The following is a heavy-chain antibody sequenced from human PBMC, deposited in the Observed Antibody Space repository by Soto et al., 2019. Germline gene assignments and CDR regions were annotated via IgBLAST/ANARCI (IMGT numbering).Heavy chain of an antibody. Sequence: QVQLVQSGAEVKKPGSSVKVSCKASGGTFSSYAISWVRQAPGQGLEWMGGIIPIFGTANYAQKFQGRVTITADESTSTAYMELSSLRSEDTAVYYCVRDIPHCISTSCQNWFDPWGQGTLVTVSS. CDR2: IIPIFGTA. V-gene: IGHV1-69*12. CDR1: GGTFSSYA. CDR3: VRDIPHCISTSCQNWFDP. J-gene: IGHJ5*02. D-gene: IGHD2-2*01.